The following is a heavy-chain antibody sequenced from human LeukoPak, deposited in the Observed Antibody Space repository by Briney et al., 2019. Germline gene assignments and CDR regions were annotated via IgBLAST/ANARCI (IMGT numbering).Heavy chain of an antibody. CDR3: AKDGAIAVAGPPHY. V-gene: IGHV3-30*18. Sequence: PGRSLRLSCAASGFTFSSYGMHWVRQAPGKGLEWVAVISYDGSNKYYADSVKGRFTISRDNSKNMLYLQMNSLRAEDTAVYYCAKDGAIAVAGPPHYWGQGTLVTVSS. J-gene: IGHJ4*02. CDR2: ISYDGSNK. CDR1: GFTFSSYG. D-gene: IGHD6-19*01.